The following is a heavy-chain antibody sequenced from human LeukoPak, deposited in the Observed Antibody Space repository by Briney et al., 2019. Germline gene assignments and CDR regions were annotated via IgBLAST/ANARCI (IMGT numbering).Heavy chain of an antibody. CDR3: ARDLGDRSRAYFVFDY. V-gene: IGHV4-39*07. J-gene: IGHJ4*02. CDR1: GGSISSSSYY. CDR2: IYYSGST. Sequence: SETLSLTCTASGGSISSSSYYWGWIRQPPGKGLEWIGSIYYSGSTYYNPSLKSRVTISVDTSKNQFSLKLSSVTAADTAVYYCARDLGDRSRAYFVFDYWGQGTLVTVSS. D-gene: IGHD3-16*01.